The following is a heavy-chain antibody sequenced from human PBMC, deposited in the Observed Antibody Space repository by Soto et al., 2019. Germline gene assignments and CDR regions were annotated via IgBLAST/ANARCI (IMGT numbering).Heavy chain of an antibody. CDR3: ARDRRETTALAPYNWFES. V-gene: IGHV3-21*01. Sequence: EVQLVESGGGLVKPGGSLRLSCAASGFTFSSYSMNWVRQAPGKGLEWVSSISSSSSYVYYADSVKGRLTISRDNAKNSLYLQMNSLTAEDTAVYYCARDRRETTALAPYNWFESWCQGTLVSVSS. CDR1: GFTFSSYS. J-gene: IGHJ5*01. CDR2: ISSSSSYV. D-gene: IGHD1-1*01.